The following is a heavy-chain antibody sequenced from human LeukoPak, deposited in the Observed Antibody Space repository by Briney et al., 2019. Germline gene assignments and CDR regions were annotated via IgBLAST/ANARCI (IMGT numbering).Heavy chain of an antibody. V-gene: IGHV1-46*01. CDR3: ARDNVVGATHFDY. J-gene: IGHJ4*02. D-gene: IGHD1-26*01. CDR1: GYTFTSYY. Sequence: ASVKVSCKASGYTFTSYYMHWVRQAPGQGHEWMGIINPSGGSTSYAQKFQGRVTMTGDTSTSTVYMELSSLRSEDTAVYYCARDNVVGATHFDYWGQGTLVTVSS. CDR2: INPSGGST.